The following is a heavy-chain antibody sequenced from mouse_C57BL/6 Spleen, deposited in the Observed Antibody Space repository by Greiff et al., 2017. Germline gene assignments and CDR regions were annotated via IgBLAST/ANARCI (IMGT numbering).Heavy chain of an antibody. J-gene: IGHJ1*03. D-gene: IGHD1-1*01. CDR3: AKKGTTVSGYFDV. Sequence: QVQLQQSGPGLVQPSQSLSITCTVSGFSLTSYGVHWVRQSPGKGLEWLGVIWRGGSTDYNAAFMSRLSITKDNSKSQVFFKMNSLQADDTAIYYCAKKGTTVSGYFDVWGTGTTVTVSS. CDR1: GFSLTSYG. V-gene: IGHV2-5*01. CDR2: IWRGGST.